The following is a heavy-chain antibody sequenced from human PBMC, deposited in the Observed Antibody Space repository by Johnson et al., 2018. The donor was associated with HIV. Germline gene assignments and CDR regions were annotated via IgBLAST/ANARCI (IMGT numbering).Heavy chain of an antibody. J-gene: IGHJ3*02. Sequence: QMLLVESGGGVVQPGRSLRLSCAASGFSFSSYDMHWVRQAPGKGLEWVAVISYDGSNTYYADSVKGRFTISRDNSKNTLYLQMNSLRAEDTAVYYCAKASNYYDSSRHAFDIWGQGTMVTVSS. D-gene: IGHD3-22*01. V-gene: IGHV3-30*18. CDR2: ISYDGSNT. CDR1: GFSFSSYD. CDR3: AKASNYYDSSRHAFDI.